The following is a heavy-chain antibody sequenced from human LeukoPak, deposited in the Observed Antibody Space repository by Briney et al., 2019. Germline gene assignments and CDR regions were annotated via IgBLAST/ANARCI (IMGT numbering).Heavy chain of an antibody. CDR2: INYSGST. CDR3: ARASPYDNWSGYWFDP. Sequence: SETLSLTCTVSGGSIRSYYWSWIRQPPGKGLEWIGYINYSGSTKYNPSLKSRVTISVDKSKNQFSLKVNFVTAADTAVYYCARASPYDNWSGYWFDPWGQGTLVTVSS. CDR1: GGSIRSYY. V-gene: IGHV4-59*01. J-gene: IGHJ5*02. D-gene: IGHD3-3*01.